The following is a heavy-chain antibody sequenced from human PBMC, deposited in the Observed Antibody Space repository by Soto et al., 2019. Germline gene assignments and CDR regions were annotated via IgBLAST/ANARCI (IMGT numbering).Heavy chain of an antibody. V-gene: IGHV3-43*01. J-gene: IGHJ6*02. CDR2: INWDGGDT. CDR3: SKDKPKYYGMDA. Sequence: SCAASGFTFDDYTMHWVRQAPGKGLEWVSLINWDGGDTYYADSVKGRFTISRDNSKNSLYLQMNSLTTEDTALYYCSKDKPKYYGMDAWGQGTTVTVS. CDR1: GFTFDDYT.